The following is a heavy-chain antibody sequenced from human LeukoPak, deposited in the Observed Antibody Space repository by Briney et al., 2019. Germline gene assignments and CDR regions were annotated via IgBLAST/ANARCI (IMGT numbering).Heavy chain of an antibody. CDR3: AIDLYGDYDFDC. CDR2: ITSSGST. J-gene: IGHJ4*02. D-gene: IGHD4-17*01. V-gene: IGHV3-23*01. Sequence: GASLRLSCAASGFTFNNYAMNWVRQAPGKGLEWVSVITSSGSTYYADSVKGRFTISRDNSKNTLYLQMNSLRAEDTAIYYCAIDLYGDYDFDCWGRGTLVTVSS. CDR1: GFTFNNYA.